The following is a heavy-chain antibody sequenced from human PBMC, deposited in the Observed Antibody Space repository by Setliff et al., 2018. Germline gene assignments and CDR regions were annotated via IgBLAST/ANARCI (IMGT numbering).Heavy chain of an antibody. CDR3: ARGKGSWVLLRWFDP. CDR2: INHSGST. V-gene: IGHV4-34*01. Sequence: SETLSLTCAVYGGSFSGYYWTWIRQPPGKGLEWIGEINHSGSTNYNPPLKSRVTISVDTSKNQFSLKLSSVTAADTAVYYCARGKGSWVLLRWFDPWGQGTLVTVSS. J-gene: IGHJ5*02. D-gene: IGHD3-10*01. CDR1: GGSFSGYY.